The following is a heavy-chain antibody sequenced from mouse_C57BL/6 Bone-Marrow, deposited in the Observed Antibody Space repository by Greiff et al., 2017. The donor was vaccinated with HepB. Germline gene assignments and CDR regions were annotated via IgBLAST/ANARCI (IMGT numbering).Heavy chain of an antibody. CDR1: GFTFSDYY. CDR3: ARGYYGSSYSYFDV. V-gene: IGHV5-12*01. CDR2: ISNGGGST. Sequence: EVMLVESGGGLVQPGGSLKLSCAASGFTFSDYYMYWVRQTPEKRLEWVAYISNGGGSTYYPDTVKGRFTISRDNAKNTLYLQMSRLKSEDTAMYYCARGYYGSSYSYFDVWGTGTTVTVSS. D-gene: IGHD1-1*01. J-gene: IGHJ1*03.